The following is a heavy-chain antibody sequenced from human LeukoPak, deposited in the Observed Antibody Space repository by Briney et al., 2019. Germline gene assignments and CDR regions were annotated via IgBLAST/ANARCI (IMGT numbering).Heavy chain of an antibody. CDR2: IYHSGST. CDR3: ARSNYDYPDY. CDR1: GYSISSGYY. Sequence: SETLSLTCAVSGYSISSGYYWGWIRQPPGKGLEWIGSIYHSGSTYYNPSLKSRVTISVDTSKNQFSLKLSSVTAADTAVYYCARSNYDYPDYWGQGTLVTVSS. D-gene: IGHD3-16*01. J-gene: IGHJ4*02. V-gene: IGHV4-38-2*01.